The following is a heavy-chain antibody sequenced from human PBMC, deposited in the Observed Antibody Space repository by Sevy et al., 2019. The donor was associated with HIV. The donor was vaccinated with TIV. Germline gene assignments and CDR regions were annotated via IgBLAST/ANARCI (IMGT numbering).Heavy chain of an antibody. V-gene: IGHV1-2*02. D-gene: IGHD3-10*01. CDR1: GYTFTGYY. J-gene: IGHJ6*02. CDR3: ARDYGSGSYPPWYYYYGMDV. CDR2: INPNSGGT. Sequence: ASVKVSCKASGYTFTGYYMHWVRQAPGQGLEWMGWINPNSGGTNYAQKFQGRVTMTRDTSISTAYMELGRLRSDDTAVYYCARDYGSGSYPPWYYYYGMDVWGQGTTVTVSS.